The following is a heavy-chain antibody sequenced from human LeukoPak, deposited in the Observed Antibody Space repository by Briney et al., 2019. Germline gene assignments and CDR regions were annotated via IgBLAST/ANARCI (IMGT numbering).Heavy chain of an antibody. V-gene: IGHV3-23*01. D-gene: IGHD2-15*01. CDR3: AKDRRMGPPRYFDY. CDR2: IGDSAYNT. J-gene: IGHJ4*02. CDR1: GFTFSSYA. Sequence: PGRSLRLSCAASGFTFSSYAFSWVRQAPGKGLEWVSAIGDSAYNTYYADSVKGRFTISRDNSKNTLYLQMNSLRVEDTAVYYCAKDRRMGPPRYFDYWGQGILVTVSS.